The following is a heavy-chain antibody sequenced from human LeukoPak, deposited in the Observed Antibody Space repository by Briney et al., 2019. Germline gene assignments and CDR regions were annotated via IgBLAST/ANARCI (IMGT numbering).Heavy chain of an antibody. Sequence: SETLSLSCAVYGGSFSGYNWSWIRQPPGKGLEWMGEINHSGSTNYNPSLKSRVTISVDTSKNQFSLKLTSVTAADTAVYYCARRGLEAFDSNLNGYFAYWGQGSLVTVSS. D-gene: IGHD4-11*01. CDR1: GGSFSGYN. J-gene: IGHJ4*02. CDR2: INHSGST. CDR3: ARRGLEAFDSNLNGYFAY. V-gene: IGHV4-34*01.